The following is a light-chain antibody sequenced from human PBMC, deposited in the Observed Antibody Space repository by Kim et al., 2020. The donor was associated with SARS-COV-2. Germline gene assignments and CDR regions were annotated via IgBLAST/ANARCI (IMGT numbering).Light chain of an antibody. J-gene: IGLJ1*01. Sequence: FGQTVRITCQGNRLRSYYASWYQQKPGQAPVLVIYGKNNRPSGIPDRFSGSSSGNTASLTITGAQAEDEADYYCNSRDSSVNHLRVFGTGTKVTVL. CDR3: NSRDSSVNHLRV. CDR2: GKN. V-gene: IGLV3-19*01. CDR1: RLRSYY.